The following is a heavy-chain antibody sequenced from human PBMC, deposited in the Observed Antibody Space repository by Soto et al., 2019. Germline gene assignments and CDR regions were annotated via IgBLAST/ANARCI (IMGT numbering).Heavy chain of an antibody. CDR3: ASNR. CDR1: GFTFSDYW. CDR2: IKRDGSEQ. V-gene: IGHV3-7*01. Sequence: VQLVESGGGLVQPGRSLRLSCAASGFTFSDYWMRWVRQAPGKGLEWVANIKRDGSEQYYADSVRGRFTISRDNPKNALYLQNYSLKAEDTAVAACASNRWGQGTLVTVSS. J-gene: IGHJ4*02.